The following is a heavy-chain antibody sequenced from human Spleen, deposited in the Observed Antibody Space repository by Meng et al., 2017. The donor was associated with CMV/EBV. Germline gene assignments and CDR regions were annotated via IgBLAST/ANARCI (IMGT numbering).Heavy chain of an antibody. D-gene: IGHD6-13*01. CDR3: ARHISLIAAAGTSYYYGMDV. Sequence: KVSCKGSGYSFTSYWIGWVRQMPGKGLEWMGIIYPGDSDTRYSPSFQGQVTISADKSISTAYLQWSSLKASDTAMYYCARHISLIAAAGTSYYYGMDVWGQGTTVTVSS. V-gene: IGHV5-51*01. CDR1: GYSFTSYW. CDR2: IYPGDSDT. J-gene: IGHJ6*02.